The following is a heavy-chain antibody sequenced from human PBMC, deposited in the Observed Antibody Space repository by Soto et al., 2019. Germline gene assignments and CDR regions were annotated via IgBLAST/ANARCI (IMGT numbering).Heavy chain of an antibody. J-gene: IGHJ6*02. D-gene: IGHD3-16*01. CDR1: GGSISSSSYY. CDR3: ARHNGPLYVGYYYDMDV. Sequence: SETLYLTCTVSGGSISSSSYYWGWSRQPPGKGLEWIGSIYYSGYTYYNPSLKSRVTISVDTSKNQFSLKLSSVTAADTAVYYCARHNGPLYVGYYYDMDVWGQGTTVT. V-gene: IGHV4-39*01. CDR2: IYYSGYT.